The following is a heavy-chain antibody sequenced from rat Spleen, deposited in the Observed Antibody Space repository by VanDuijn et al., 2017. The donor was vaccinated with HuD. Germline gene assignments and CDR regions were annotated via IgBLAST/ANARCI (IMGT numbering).Heavy chain of an antibody. CDR3: ARRGTTGWYFDF. CDR2: INTGGGGS. V-gene: IGHV1-43*01. Sequence: QVQLQQSGAALAKPGSSVKISCKASGYTFTSYYISWIKETAGQGLEYIGYINTGGGGSNFHEKFKGKATLTVDKSSSTAFIQLSSLTPDDSAVYYCARRGTTGWYFDFWGPGTMVTVSS. CDR1: GYTFTSYY. D-gene: IGHD1-7*01. J-gene: IGHJ1*01.